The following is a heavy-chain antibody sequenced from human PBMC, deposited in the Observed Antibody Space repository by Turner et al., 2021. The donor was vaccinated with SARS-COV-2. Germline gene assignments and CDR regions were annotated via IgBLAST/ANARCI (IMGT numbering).Heavy chain of an antibody. CDR1: GFTFSSYG. V-gene: IGHV3-30*18. CDR2: ISYDGSTK. CDR3: AKDGGMVRGVYYGTDV. J-gene: IGHJ6*02. D-gene: IGHD3-10*01. Sequence: QVQLVESGGGVVQPGTSLRLSCAASGFTFSSYGMHWVRQAPGKGLEWVAFISYDGSTKSYADSVKGRFTISRDNSKNTLYLQMNGLRVEDTAVYYCAKDGGMVRGVYYGTDVWGQGTTFTVSS.